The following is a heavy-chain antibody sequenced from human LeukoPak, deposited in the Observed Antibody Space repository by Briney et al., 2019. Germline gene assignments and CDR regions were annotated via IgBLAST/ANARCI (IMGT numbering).Heavy chain of an antibody. CDR3: ARQGLRYFDWSSAFDY. D-gene: IGHD3-9*01. J-gene: IGHJ4*02. CDR2: IYYSGST. V-gene: IGHV4-59*08. CDR1: GGSISSHY. Sequence: SETLSLTCTVSGGSISSHYWSWIRQPPGKGLEWIGYIYYSGSTNYNPSLKSRVTISVDTSKNQFSPKLSSVTAADTAVYYCARQGLRYFDWSSAFDYWGQGTLVTVSS.